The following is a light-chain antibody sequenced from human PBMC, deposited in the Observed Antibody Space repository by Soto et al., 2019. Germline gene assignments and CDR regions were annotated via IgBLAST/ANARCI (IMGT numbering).Light chain of an antibody. CDR2: DTS. Sequence: EIVLTQSPATLSSSPGEGATLSCRASQTVSRRLAWYQHKPGQAPRLLIYDTSNRATGIPARFSGSGSGTDFTLTISSLEPEDFAVYYCHQRKSWPRTFGQGTKVEIK. J-gene: IGKJ1*01. V-gene: IGKV3-11*01. CDR1: QTVSRR. CDR3: HQRKSWPRT.